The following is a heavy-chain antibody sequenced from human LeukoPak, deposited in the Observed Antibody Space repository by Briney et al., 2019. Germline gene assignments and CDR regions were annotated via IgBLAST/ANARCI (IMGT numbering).Heavy chain of an antibody. D-gene: IGHD1-26*01. V-gene: IGHV1-46*01. CDR2: INPSGGST. J-gene: IGHJ4*02. Sequence: WASVKVFCKASGYTFTSYYMHWVRQAPGQGLEWMGIINPSGGSTSYAQKFQGRVAMTRDTSTSTVYMELSRLRSDDTAVYYCARDVEWELRSHASDYWGQGTLVTVSS. CDR1: GYTFTSYY. CDR3: ARDVEWELRSHASDY.